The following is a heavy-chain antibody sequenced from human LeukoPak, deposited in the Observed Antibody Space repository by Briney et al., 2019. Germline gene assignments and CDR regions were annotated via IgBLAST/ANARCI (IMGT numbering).Heavy chain of an antibody. V-gene: IGHV4-4*07. CDR1: GGSMSGFY. CDR2: IYSSGSP. Sequence: SETLSLTCTVSGGSMSGFYWSWIRQPTGKGLEWIGRIYSSGSPDYNPSLKSRVTMSIVKSRNQFSLKLRSVTAADTAVYYCARGLGVAVAVPFGARYYFDYWGQGTLVTVSS. CDR3: ARGLGVAVAVPFGARYYFDY. J-gene: IGHJ4*02. D-gene: IGHD6-19*01.